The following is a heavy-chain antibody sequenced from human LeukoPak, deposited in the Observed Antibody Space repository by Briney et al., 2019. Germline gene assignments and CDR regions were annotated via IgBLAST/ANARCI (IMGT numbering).Heavy chain of an antibody. CDR1: GGSISSSSYY. J-gene: IGHJ6*02. D-gene: IGHD2-15*01. V-gene: IGHV4-39*07. CDR3: ARGPRGYCSGGSCYSVWHYYYYGMDV. CDR2: INHSGST. Sequence: SETLSLTCTVSGGSISSSSYYWGWIRQPPGKGLEWIGEINHSGSTNYNPSLKSRVTISVDTSKNQFSLKLSSVTAADTAVYYCARGPRGYCSGGSCYSVWHYYYYGMDVWGQGTTVTVSS.